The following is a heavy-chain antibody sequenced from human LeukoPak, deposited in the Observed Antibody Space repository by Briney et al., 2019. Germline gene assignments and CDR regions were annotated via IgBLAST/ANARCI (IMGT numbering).Heavy chain of an antibody. J-gene: IGHJ6*02. CDR2: IYYSGST. CDR3: ASTMGATTLGDYYYYGMDV. V-gene: IGHV4-61*01. D-gene: IGHD1-26*01. Sequence: SETLSLTCTVSGGSVSSGFYYWSWIRQPPGKGLEWVGYIYYSGSTNYNPSLKSRVSTSVDTSKNKFSLKLTSVTAADTAVYYFASTMGATTLGDYYYYGMDVWGQGTTVTVSS. CDR1: GGSVSSGFYY.